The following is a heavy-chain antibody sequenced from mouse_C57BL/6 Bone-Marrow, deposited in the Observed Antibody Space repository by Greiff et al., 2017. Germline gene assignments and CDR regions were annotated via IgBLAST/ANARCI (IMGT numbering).Heavy chain of an antibody. V-gene: IGHV1-52*01. Sequence: QVQLQQPGAELVRPGSSVKLSCKASGYTFTSYWMHWVKQRPIQGLEWIGNIDPSDSETHYNQKFKDKATWTVDKSSSTAYMQLSSLTSEDSAVYYCVSDGYYWFAYWGQGTLVTVSA. D-gene: IGHD2-3*01. CDR1: GYTFTSYW. CDR2: IDPSDSET. J-gene: IGHJ3*01. CDR3: VSDGYYWFAY.